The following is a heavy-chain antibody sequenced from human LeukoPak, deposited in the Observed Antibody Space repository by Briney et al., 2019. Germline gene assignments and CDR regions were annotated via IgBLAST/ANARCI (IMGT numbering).Heavy chain of an antibody. J-gene: IGHJ4*02. CDR3: AREQLTAYYFDY. Sequence: GGSLRLSCAASGFNFSSYGMHWVRQAPGKGLEWVAVIWYDGSYKFYADFVKGRFTISRDNSKNTLYLQMNSLRAEDTAVYFCAREQLTAYYFDYWGQGTLVTVSS. CDR1: GFNFSSYG. D-gene: IGHD1-1*01. V-gene: IGHV3-33*01. CDR2: IWYDGSYK.